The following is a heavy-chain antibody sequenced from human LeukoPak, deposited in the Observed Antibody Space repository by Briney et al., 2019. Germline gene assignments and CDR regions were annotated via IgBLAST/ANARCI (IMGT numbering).Heavy chain of an antibody. CDR2: INPNSGDT. J-gene: IGHJ4*02. CDR3: ARVRYRLAETYIDY. Sequence: ASVKVSCKASGYTFSVYYIHWMRQAPGQGLEWMGWINPNSGDTNYAQKFQGRVTMTRDTSISTAYMELSRLRSDDTAVYYCARVRYRLAETYIDYWGQGTLVTVSS. V-gene: IGHV1-2*02. CDR1: GYTFSVYY. D-gene: IGHD3-16*01.